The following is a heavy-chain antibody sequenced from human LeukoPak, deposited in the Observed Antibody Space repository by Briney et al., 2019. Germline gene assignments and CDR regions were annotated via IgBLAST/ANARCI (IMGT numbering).Heavy chain of an antibody. J-gene: IGHJ3*02. CDR3: ARESDRAFGI. V-gene: IGHV1-69*13. Sequence: ASVKLSCKASGGTFSSYAISWVRQAPGQGLEWMGGIIPIFGTANYAQKFQGRVTITADESTSTAYMELSSLRSEDTAVYYCARESDRAFGIWGQGTMVTVSS. CDR1: GGTFSSYA. CDR2: IIPIFGTA.